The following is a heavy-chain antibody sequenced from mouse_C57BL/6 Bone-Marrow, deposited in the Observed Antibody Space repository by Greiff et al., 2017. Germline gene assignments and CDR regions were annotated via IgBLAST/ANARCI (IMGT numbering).Heavy chain of an antibody. Sequence: EVQRVESGGGLVKPGGSLKLSCAASGFTFSSYAMSWVRQTPEKRLEWVATISDGGSYTYYPDNVKGRFTISRDNAKNNLYLQMSHLKSEDTAMYYCARDNYDRSDYAMDYWGQGTSVTVSS. D-gene: IGHD2-4*01. CDR3: ARDNYDRSDYAMDY. J-gene: IGHJ4*01. V-gene: IGHV5-4*01. CDR2: ISDGGSYT. CDR1: GFTFSSYA.